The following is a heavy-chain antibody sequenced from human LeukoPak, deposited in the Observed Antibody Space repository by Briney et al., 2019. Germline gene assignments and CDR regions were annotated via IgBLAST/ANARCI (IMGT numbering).Heavy chain of an antibody. J-gene: IGHJ4*02. CDR2: IIPIFGTA. V-gene: IGHV1-69*05. CDR1: GGTFSSYA. CDR3: ARGAVAGLTFDY. Sequence: SVKVSCKSSGGTFSSYAISWRRQAPGQGLELMGGIIPIFGTANYAQKFQGRGTISTDESTSTAYMQLSSLRSEATAVYYCARGAVAGLTFDYWGQGTLVTVSS. D-gene: IGHD6-19*01.